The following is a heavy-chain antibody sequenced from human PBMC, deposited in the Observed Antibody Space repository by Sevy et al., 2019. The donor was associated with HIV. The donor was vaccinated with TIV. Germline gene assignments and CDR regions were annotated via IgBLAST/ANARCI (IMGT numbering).Heavy chain of an antibody. CDR2: ISGSGGST. V-gene: IGHV3-23*01. D-gene: IGHD3-3*01. Sequence: GGSLRLSCAASGFTFSSYAMSWVRQAPGKGLEWVSAISGSGGSTYYADSVKGRFTISRDNSKNTRYLQMNSLRAEDTAVYYCAKDLGEGNDFWSGYYGYWGQGTLVTVSS. J-gene: IGHJ4*02. CDR3: AKDLGEGNDFWSGYYGY. CDR1: GFTFSSYA.